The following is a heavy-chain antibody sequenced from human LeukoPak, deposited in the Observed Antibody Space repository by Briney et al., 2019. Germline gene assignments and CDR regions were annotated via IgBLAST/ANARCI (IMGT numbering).Heavy chain of an antibody. Sequence: PGGSLRLSCAASGFTFSSYGMHWVRQAPGKGLEWVAVISYDGSNKYYADSVKGRFTISRDNSKNTLYLQMNSLRAEDTAVYYCAKRGVEMATIYYMDVWGKGTAVT. D-gene: IGHD5-24*01. J-gene: IGHJ6*03. V-gene: IGHV3-30*18. CDR2: ISYDGSNK. CDR1: GFTFSSYG. CDR3: AKRGVEMATIYYMDV.